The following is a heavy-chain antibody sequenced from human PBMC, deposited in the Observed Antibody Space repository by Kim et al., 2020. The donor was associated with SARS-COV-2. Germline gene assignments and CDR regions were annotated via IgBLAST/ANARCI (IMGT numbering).Heavy chain of an antibody. D-gene: IGHD3-16*02. CDR3: AREETDRYGYRAFDY. J-gene: IGHJ4*02. Sequence: FQGRDTIRRDTSATTAYMKLSNLRSEDTAVYYCAREETDRYGYRAFDYWGQGTPVTVSS. V-gene: IGHV1-3*01.